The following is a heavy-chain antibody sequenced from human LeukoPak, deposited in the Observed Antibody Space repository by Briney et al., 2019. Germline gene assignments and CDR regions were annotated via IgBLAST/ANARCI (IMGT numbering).Heavy chain of an antibody. V-gene: IGHV3-11*01. CDR2: ISSSGSTI. CDR3: ARDRRHLRGYFDL. Sequence: PGGSLRLSCAASGFTFSDYYMSWIRQAPGKGLEWVSYISSSGSTIYCADSVKGRFTISRDNAKNSLYLQMNSLRAEDTAVYYCARDRRHLRGYFDLWGRGTLVTVSS. CDR1: GFTFSDYY. J-gene: IGHJ2*01.